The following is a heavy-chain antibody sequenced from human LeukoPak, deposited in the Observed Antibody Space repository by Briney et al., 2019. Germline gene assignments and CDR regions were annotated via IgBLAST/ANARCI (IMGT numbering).Heavy chain of an antibody. Sequence: ASVKVSCKASGYTFTSYGISWVRQAPGQGLEWMGWISAYNGNTNHAQKLQGRVTMTTDTSTTTAYMELRSLRSDDTAVYYCARDRFLGYYGSGSPFDYWGQGTLVTVSS. J-gene: IGHJ4*02. CDR3: ARDRFLGYYGSGSPFDY. V-gene: IGHV1-18*01. D-gene: IGHD3-10*01. CDR1: GYTFTSYG. CDR2: ISAYNGNT.